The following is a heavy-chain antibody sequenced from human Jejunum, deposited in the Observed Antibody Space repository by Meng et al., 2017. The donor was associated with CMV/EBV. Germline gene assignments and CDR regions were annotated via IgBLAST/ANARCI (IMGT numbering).Heavy chain of an antibody. V-gene: IGHV5-51*01. Sequence: GYSFTTYWIGWVRQVPGKGLEWMGIIYPGDSDTRYSPSFQGQVTISADKSINTAFLQWSRLKASDTAMFYCARPFHSGSYSGAFDIWGQGTMVTVSS. J-gene: IGHJ3*02. CDR1: GYSFTTYW. CDR3: ARPFHSGSYSGAFDI. D-gene: IGHD1-26*01. CDR2: IYPGDSDT.